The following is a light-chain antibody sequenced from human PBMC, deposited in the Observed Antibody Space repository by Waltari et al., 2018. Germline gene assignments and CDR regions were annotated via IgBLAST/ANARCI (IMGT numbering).Light chain of an antibody. CDR1: QGISSY. Sequence: DIQLTQSPSFLSASVGDRVTITCRASQGISSYLAWYQQQPGEAPKLLISAAPTLQSGVPSRFSGRGSGTEFTLTIRSLQPEDFATYYCQQLNSFPYTFGQGTKLDIK. CDR2: AAP. V-gene: IGKV1-9*01. CDR3: QQLNSFPYT. J-gene: IGKJ2*01.